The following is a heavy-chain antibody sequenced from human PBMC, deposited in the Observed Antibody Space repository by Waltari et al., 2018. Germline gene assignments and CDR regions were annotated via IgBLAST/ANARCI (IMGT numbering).Heavy chain of an antibody. Sequence: QVQLQQWGAGLLKPSETLSLTCAVYGGSFSGYYWSWIRQPPGKGLEWIGEINHSGSTNSNPSLKSRVTISVDTSKNQFSLKLSSVTAADTAVYYCAGMRLVPAFDIWGQGTMVTVSS. CDR1: GGSFSGYY. J-gene: IGHJ3*02. CDR2: INHSGST. D-gene: IGHD6-19*01. V-gene: IGHV4-34*01. CDR3: AGMRLVPAFDI.